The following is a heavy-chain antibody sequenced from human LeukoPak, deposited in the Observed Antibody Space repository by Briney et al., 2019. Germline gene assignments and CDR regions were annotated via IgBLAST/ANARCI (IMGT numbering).Heavy chain of an antibody. CDR3: ARVRSSSGWSYNYFDY. J-gene: IGHJ4*02. V-gene: IGHV4-59*12. D-gene: IGHD6-19*01. CDR1: GGSISSYY. Sequence: SETLSLTFTVSGGSISSYYWSWIRQPPGKGPEWIGNIYYSGNTYYNPTLKSRVTMSIDTSKKQFSLKLSSVTAADTALYYCARVRSSSGWSYNYFDYWGQGTLVTVSS. CDR2: IYYSGNT.